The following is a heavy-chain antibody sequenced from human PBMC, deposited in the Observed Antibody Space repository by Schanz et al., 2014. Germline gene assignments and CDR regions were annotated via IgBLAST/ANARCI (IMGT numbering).Heavy chain of an antibody. CDR1: GFTFSTHA. J-gene: IGHJ5*01. CDR3: AKHHIVRGVSDLNWFDS. D-gene: IGHD3-10*01. CDR2: VSSDGNND. Sequence: VQLVESGGGVVQPGRSLRLSCAASGFTFSTHAMHWVRQAPGKGLEWVALVSSDGNNDYYTDSVKGRFTISRDNSKNAVHPQMISPRAENTAVYYCAKHHIVRGVSDLNWFDSWGQGTLVTVSS. V-gene: IGHV3-30*18.